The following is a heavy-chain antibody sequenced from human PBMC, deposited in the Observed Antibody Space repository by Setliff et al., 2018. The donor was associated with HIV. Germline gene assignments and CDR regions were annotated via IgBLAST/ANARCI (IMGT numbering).Heavy chain of an antibody. D-gene: IGHD3-10*01. V-gene: IGHV4-30-2*05. Sequence: SETLSLTCTVSGGSITSGIYSWSWIRQPPGKGLEWIGYIYHTGTTYYHPSLKSRVLISVDTSNNQFPLRLSSVTAADTAVYYCARDLSPYGSGDPYYYYGMDVWGQGTTVTVSS. CDR3: ARDLSPYGSGDPYYYYGMDV. CDR1: GGSITSGIYS. CDR2: IYHTGTT. J-gene: IGHJ6*02.